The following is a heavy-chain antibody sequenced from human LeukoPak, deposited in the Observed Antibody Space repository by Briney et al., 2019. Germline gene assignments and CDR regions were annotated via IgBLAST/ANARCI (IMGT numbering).Heavy chain of an antibody. D-gene: IGHD5-18*01. CDR3: ARGPRYSYGAGYYYYYMDV. CDR1: GGSISSGSYY. Sequence: SETLSLTCSVSGGSISSGSYYWGWIRQPPGKGLEWIGNIYYSGSTYYNPALKSRVTISVDTSKNQFSLRLSSVIAADTAVYYCARGPRYSYGAGYYYYYMDVWGKGTTVTISS. V-gene: IGHV4-39*07. J-gene: IGHJ6*03. CDR2: IYYSGST.